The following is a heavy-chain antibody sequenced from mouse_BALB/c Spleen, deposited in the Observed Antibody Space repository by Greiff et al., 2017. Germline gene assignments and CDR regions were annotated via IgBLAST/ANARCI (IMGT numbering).Heavy chain of an antibody. CDR1: GFTFSSYA. V-gene: IGHV5-9-4*01. D-gene: IGHD2-10*01. J-gene: IGHJ3*01. CDR3: ATAYYGNYAWFAY. Sequence: EVKLVESGGGLVKPGGSLKLSCAASGFTFSSYAMSWVRQSPEKRLEWVAEISSGGSYTYYPDTVTGRFTISRDNAKNTLYLEMSSLRSEDTAMYYCATAYYGNYAWFAYWGQGTLVTVSA. CDR2: ISSGGSYT.